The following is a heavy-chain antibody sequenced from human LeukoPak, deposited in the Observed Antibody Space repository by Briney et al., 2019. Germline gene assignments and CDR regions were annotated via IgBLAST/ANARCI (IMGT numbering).Heavy chain of an antibody. CDR3: AKSGAVAGPYYYYYLDV. CDR2: ISSSGTYI. CDR1: GFTFSSYS. J-gene: IGHJ6*03. D-gene: IGHD6-19*01. V-gene: IGHV3-21*04. Sequence: GGSLRLSCAASGFTFSSYSMNWVRQAPGKGLEWVSCISSSGTYIYYADSVKGRFTISRDNAKNSLYMQMRRLRAEDTAVYYCAKSGAVAGPYYYYYLDVWGKGPTVTVSS.